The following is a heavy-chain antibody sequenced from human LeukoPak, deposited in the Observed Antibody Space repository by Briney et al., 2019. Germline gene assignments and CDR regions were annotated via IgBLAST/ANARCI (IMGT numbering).Heavy chain of an antibody. V-gene: IGHV3-30*18. J-gene: IGHJ5*02. CDR2: ISYDGKNK. CDR3: ANVPYSSSWCPGT. Sequence: GGSLRLSCAASGFTFSSNGMHWVRQAPGKGLEWVALISYDGKNKYYADSVKGRFTISRDDSMNTLYLQMNSLRAEDTALYYCANVPYSSSWCPGTWGQGTLVTVPS. CDR1: GFTFSSNG. D-gene: IGHD6-13*01.